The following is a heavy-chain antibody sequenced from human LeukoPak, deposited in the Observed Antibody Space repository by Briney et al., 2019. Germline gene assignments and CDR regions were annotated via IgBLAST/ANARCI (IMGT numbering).Heavy chain of an antibody. Sequence: SVKVSCKASGGTFSSYATSWVRQAPGQGLEWIGGIIPIFGTANYAQKFQGRVTITADKSTSTAYMELSSLRSEDTAVYYCARESIGNNWFDPWGQGTLVTVSS. J-gene: IGHJ5*02. CDR1: GGTFSSYA. CDR2: IIPIFGTA. D-gene: IGHD5-24*01. CDR3: ARESIGNNWFDP. V-gene: IGHV1-69*06.